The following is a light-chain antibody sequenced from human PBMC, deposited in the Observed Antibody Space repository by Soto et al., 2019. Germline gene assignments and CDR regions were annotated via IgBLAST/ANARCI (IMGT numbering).Light chain of an antibody. CDR2: YAS. V-gene: IGKV3-15*01. Sequence: EVVMTQSPATLSVSPGERVTLSCRASESVHRNLASYNQKPGHGHSLLIYYASTRATGVPDRFTGSGSGTEFTLTISSLQSEDFGVYHCQHYSNWPPTFGPGTKVEIK. CDR3: QHYSNWPPT. J-gene: IGKJ3*01. CDR1: ESVHRN.